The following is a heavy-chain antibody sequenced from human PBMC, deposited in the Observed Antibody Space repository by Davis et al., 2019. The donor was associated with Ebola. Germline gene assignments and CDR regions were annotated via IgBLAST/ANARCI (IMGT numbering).Heavy chain of an antibody. V-gene: IGHV1-2*02. CDR1: GYTLTDYQ. Sequence: ASVKVSCKASGYTLTDYQMHWVRQAPGQGLEWMGGINPISGDTNYVEKFQGRVTMTRDTSLSTVYMELTSLRSDDTAVYYCARGLIGRVGYWFDPWGQGTLVTVSS. CDR2: INPISGDT. D-gene: IGHD2-2*03. CDR3: ARGLIGRVGYWFDP. J-gene: IGHJ5*02.